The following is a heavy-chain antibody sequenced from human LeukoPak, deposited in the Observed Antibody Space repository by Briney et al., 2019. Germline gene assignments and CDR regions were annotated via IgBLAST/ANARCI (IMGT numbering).Heavy chain of an antibody. Sequence: PGGSLRLSCAASGFIFSSYSMNWVRQAPGKGLEWVSSISSASSYIYYADSVKGGFTISRDNAKNSLYLQMNSLRAEDTAVYYCARDQRRLPLDYWGQGTLVTVSS. CDR2: ISSASSYI. J-gene: IGHJ4*02. D-gene: IGHD5-24*01. V-gene: IGHV3-21*01. CDR3: ARDQRRLPLDY. CDR1: GFIFSSYS.